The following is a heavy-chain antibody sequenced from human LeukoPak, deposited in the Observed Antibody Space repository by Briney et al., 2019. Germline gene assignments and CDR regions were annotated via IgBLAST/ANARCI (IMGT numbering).Heavy chain of an antibody. CDR3: ATRGRFDY. V-gene: IGHV3-7*01. Sequence: PGGSLRLSCAASGFTFSSHWMSWVRQAPGKGLEWVANIKQDGSEKYYVDSVKGRFTISRDNAKNSLYLQMNSLRAEDTAVYYCATRGRFDYWGQGTLVTVSS. D-gene: IGHD3-16*01. CDR2: IKQDGSEK. CDR1: GFTFSSHW. J-gene: IGHJ4*02.